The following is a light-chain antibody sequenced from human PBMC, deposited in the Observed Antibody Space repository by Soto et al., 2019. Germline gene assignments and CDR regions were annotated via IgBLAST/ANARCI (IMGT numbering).Light chain of an antibody. CDR1: QSLLYTSNNKNY. J-gene: IGKJ2*01. CDR2: WAS. V-gene: IGKV4-1*01. CDR3: QQYYNTPYT. Sequence: DIVMTQSPDSLAVCLGERATINCKSRQSLLYTSNNKNYLAWYQQKPGQPPKLLIYWASTRESGVPDRFSGSGSGTDFTLTISSLQAEDVAIFYCQQYYNTPYTFGLGTKLEIK.